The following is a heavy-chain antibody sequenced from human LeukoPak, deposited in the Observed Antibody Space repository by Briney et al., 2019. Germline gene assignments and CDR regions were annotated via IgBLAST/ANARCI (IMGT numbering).Heavy chain of an antibody. CDR2: IKQDGSEE. CDR1: GFTFSSYW. CDR3: ARDPYSSTWSYSMDV. D-gene: IGHD6-6*01. J-gene: IGHJ6*02. V-gene: IGHV3-7*05. Sequence: GGSLRLSCAASGFTFSSYWMSWVRQAPGKGLEWVANIKQDGSEEVYVDSVKGRFTISRDNAKNSLFLQMNTLRAEDTAVYYCARDPYSSTWSYSMDVWGQGTTVTVSS.